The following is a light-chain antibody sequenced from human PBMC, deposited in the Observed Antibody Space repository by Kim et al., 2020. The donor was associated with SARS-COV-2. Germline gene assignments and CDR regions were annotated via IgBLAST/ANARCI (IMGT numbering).Light chain of an antibody. CDR2: VAS. CDR3: QQSYTSPRT. J-gene: IGKJ1*01. V-gene: IGKV1-39*01. Sequence: DIQMTQSPSSLSASVGDSVTITCRACQTISTYVNWYQYKPGKATKLMIYVASSLQSGVQSRFSGGRSGTEFTLTINNVQPEDVATYYCQQSYTSPRTFGQGTKVDIK. CDR1: QTISTY.